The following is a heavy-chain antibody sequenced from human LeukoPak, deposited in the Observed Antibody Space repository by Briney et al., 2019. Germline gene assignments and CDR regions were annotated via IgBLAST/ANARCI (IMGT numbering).Heavy chain of an antibody. CDR1: GFTLSRNY. V-gene: IGHV3-53*01. CDR3: TRDQMNY. J-gene: IGHJ4*02. D-gene: IGHD5-24*01. Sequence: GGSLRLSCTASGFTLSRNYMLWVRQAPGKGLEWVSLIFSNGDTHYADSVKGRFTISRDTSKNTVSLQMNSLRVEDTAMYYCTRDQMNYWGQGTPVTVSS. CDR2: IFSNGDT.